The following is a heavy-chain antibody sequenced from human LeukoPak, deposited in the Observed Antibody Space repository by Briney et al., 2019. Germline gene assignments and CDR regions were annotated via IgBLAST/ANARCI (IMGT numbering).Heavy chain of an antibody. V-gene: IGHV3-48*01. CDR3: RGVRGGTEADY. D-gene: IGHD3-10*01. Sequence: GGSLRLSCAASGFTFSSYSMNWVRQAPGKGLEWVSYISSSSRFTYYAASVKGRFTISRDNAKNSLYLQMNSLRAEDTAVYYCRGVRGGTEADYWGQGTLVTVSS. CDR2: ISSSSRFT. CDR1: GFTFSSYS. J-gene: IGHJ4*02.